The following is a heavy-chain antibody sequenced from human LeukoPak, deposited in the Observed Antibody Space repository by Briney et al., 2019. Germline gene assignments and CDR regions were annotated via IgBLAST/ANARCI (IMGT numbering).Heavy chain of an antibody. V-gene: IGHV3-7*02. J-gene: IGHJ6*02. D-gene: IGHD3-16*02. CDR2: IKEDGSVQ. Sequence: GGSLRLSCAASGFTFSSYEMNWVRQAPGKGLEWVAQIKEDGSVQKYVDSVKGRFTISRDNAKNSLYLQMDSLRAEDTAVYYCVSVYLDAWGQGATVTVSS. CDR1: GFTFSSYE. CDR3: VSVYLDA.